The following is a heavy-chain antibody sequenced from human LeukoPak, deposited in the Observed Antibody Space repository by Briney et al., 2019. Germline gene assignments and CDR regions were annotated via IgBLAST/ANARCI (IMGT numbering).Heavy chain of an antibody. Sequence: GGALRLSCAASGFTLRSYGMHWVRQAPGKGLVWVAVMSYDGSNKYYADSVKGRFSISRDNSKNTLHLQMNSLRAEDTAVYYCAKLAVAGNNAFDIWGQGTMVTVSS. CDR1: GFTLRSYG. D-gene: IGHD6-19*01. V-gene: IGHV3-30*18. CDR2: MSYDGSNK. CDR3: AKLAVAGNNAFDI. J-gene: IGHJ3*02.